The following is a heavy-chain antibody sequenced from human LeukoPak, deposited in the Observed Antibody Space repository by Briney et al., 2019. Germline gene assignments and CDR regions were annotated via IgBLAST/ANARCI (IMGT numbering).Heavy chain of an antibody. CDR3: ASAPGIAAVDY. CDR2: ITSSSSTI. CDR1: GFTFSGYS. J-gene: IGHJ4*02. V-gene: IGHV3-48*01. D-gene: IGHD6-13*01. Sequence: GGSLRLSCAASGFTFSGYSMNWVRQAPGKGLEWISYITSSSSTIYYADSVKGRFTISRDNAENSLYLQMNSLRAEDTAVYYCASAPGIAAVDYWGQGTLVTVSS.